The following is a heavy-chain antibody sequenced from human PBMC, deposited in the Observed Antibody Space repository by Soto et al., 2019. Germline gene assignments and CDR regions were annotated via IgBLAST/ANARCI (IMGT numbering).Heavy chain of an antibody. CDR3: ARVDSGGSSWYLMDY. CDR2: IYYSVST. CDR1: GGSISSGGYY. V-gene: IGHV4-31*03. Sequence: QVQLQESGPGLVKPSQTLSLTCTVSGGSISSGGYYWSWIRQHPGKGLEWSGYIYYSVSTYYNPSLKSRITISVDTSKNQFSLKLSSVTAADTAVYYCARVDSGGSSWYLMDYWGQGTLVTVSS. D-gene: IGHD6-13*01. J-gene: IGHJ4*02.